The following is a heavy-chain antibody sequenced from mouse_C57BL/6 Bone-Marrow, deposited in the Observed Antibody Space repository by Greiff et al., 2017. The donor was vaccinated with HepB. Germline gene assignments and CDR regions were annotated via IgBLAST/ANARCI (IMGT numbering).Heavy chain of an antibody. CDR1: GYAFTNYL. CDR2: INPGSGGT. V-gene: IGHV1-54*01. CDR3: ARGRLFTTVVARDYYAMDY. J-gene: IGHJ4*01. Sequence: QVQLQQSGAELVRPGTSVKVSCKASGYAFTNYLIEWVKQRPGQGLEWIGVINPGSGGTNYNEKFKGKATLTADKSSSTAYMQLSSLTSEDSAVYFCARGRLFTTVVARDYYAMDYWGQGTSVTVSS. D-gene: IGHD1-1*01.